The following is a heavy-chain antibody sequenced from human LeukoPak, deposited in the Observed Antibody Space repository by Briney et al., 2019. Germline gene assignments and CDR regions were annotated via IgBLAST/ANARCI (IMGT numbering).Heavy chain of an antibody. V-gene: IGHV3-74*01. J-gene: IGHJ4*02. Sequence: LSXXAXXFTFXSXXMHXXRQXPXXXXXXXSRINSDGSSTSYADSVKGRFTISRDNAKNTLYLQMDTLKTEDTGIYYCTTFHYDFWSGRIDHWGQGTLVTVSS. CDR3: TTFHYDFWSGRIDH. CDR2: INSDGSST. D-gene: IGHD3-3*01. CDR1: XFTFXSXX.